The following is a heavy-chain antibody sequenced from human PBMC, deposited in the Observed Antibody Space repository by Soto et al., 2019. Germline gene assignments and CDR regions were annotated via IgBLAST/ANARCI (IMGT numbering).Heavy chain of an antibody. D-gene: IGHD3-10*01. CDR2: IYHSGST. Sequence: QVQLQESGPGLVKPSGTLSLTCAVSGGSISGSNWWSWVRQPPGKGLEWIAEIYHSGSTNYNPSLTSRVTMSVDRSKNQFSLKLNSVTAADTAVYYCARWGGGSGSYWFDYWGQGTLVTVSS. CDR1: GGSISGSNW. CDR3: ARWGGGSGSYWFDY. V-gene: IGHV4-4*02. J-gene: IGHJ4*02.